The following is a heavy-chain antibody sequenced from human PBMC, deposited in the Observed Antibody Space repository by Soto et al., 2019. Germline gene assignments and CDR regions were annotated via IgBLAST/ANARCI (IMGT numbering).Heavy chain of an antibody. CDR3: ARSIVVVTALDY. D-gene: IGHD2-21*02. CDR1: GYTFTSYA. V-gene: IGHV1-3*05. Sequence: VQLVQSGAEEKKPGASVKVSCKASGYTFTSYAMHWVRQAPGQRLEWMGWINAGNGNTKYSQQFQGRVTITRDTSASTAYMELSSLRSADTAVYYCARSIVVVTALDYWGQGTLVTVSS. CDR2: INAGNGNT. J-gene: IGHJ4*02.